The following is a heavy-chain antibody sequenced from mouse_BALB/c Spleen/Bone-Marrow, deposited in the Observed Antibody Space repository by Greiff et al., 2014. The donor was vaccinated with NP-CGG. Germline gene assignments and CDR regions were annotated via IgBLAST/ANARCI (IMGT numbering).Heavy chain of an antibody. D-gene: IGHD2-4*01. CDR1: GYTFTDNW. V-gene: IGHV1-69*01. J-gene: IGHJ4*01. Sequence: QVQLQQSGAELGMPGASVKMSCKASGYTFTDNWIYWVKQGPGQGLEWIGAIDTSDSYTNYNQKFMGKASLTVDASSSTAYMQVSSLTSDDSAVYYCARGGHDFSLDYWGQGTSVTVSS. CDR2: IDTSDSYT. CDR3: ARGGHDFSLDY.